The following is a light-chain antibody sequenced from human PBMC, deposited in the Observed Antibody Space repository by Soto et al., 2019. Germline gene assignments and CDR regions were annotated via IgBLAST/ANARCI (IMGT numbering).Light chain of an antibody. CDR3: QSYDSTLRGV. Sequence: QSVLTQPPSVSWAPGQRVTIPCTGSSSKIGAGYDVHWYQQLPGTAPKLVIYGTTNRPSGVPDRFSGSKSGTSASLAITGLQAEDEADYYCQSYDSTLRGVFGGGTKLTVL. V-gene: IGLV1-40*01. J-gene: IGLJ2*01. CDR1: SSKIGAGYD. CDR2: GTT.